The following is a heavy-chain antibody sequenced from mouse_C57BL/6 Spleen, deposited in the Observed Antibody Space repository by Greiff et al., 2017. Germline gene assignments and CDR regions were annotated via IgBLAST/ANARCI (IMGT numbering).Heavy chain of an antibody. Sequence: QVQLKESGPELVKPGASVKLSCKASGYTFTSYDINWVKQRPGQGLEWIGWIYPRDGSTKYNEKFKGKATLTVDTSSSTAYMELHSLTSEDSAVYFCARGTHSSGYAWFAYWGQGTLVTVSA. CDR2: IYPRDGST. D-gene: IGHD3-2*02. J-gene: IGHJ3*01. CDR1: GYTFTSYD. V-gene: IGHV1-85*01. CDR3: ARGTHSSGYAWFAY.